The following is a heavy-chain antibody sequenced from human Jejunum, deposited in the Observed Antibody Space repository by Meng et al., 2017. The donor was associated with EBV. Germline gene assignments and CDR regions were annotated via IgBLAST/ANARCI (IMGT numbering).Heavy chain of an antibody. V-gene: IGHV4-61*01. CDR3: AGLRYSGYDRAFDY. CDR1: GGSVNSGNVY. J-gene: IGHJ4*02. Sequence: QLTESGPGLVKPSETLALTCTVSGGSVNSGNVYWSWIRQPPGKGLEWIGYIYYSGSTNYIPSLKSRVTISLDTSKNQFSLKLSSVTAADTAVYYCAGLRYSGYDRAFDYWGQGALVTVSS. D-gene: IGHD5-12*01. CDR2: IYYSGST.